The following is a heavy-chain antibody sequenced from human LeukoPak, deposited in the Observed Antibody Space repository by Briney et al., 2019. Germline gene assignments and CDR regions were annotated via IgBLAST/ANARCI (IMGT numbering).Heavy chain of an antibody. J-gene: IGHJ4*02. CDR3: ASRRGSYYPFDY. V-gene: IGHV4-34*01. CDR1: GGSFSGYY. Sequence: PSETLSLTCAVYGGSFSGYYWSWIRQPPGKGLEWIGEINHSGSTNYNPSLKSRVTISVDTSKNQFSLKLSSVTAADTAVYYCASRRGSYYPFDYWGQGTLVTVSS. D-gene: IGHD1-26*01. CDR2: INHSGST.